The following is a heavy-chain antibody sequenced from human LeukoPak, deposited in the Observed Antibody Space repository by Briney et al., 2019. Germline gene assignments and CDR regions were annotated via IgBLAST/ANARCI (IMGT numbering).Heavy chain of an antibody. Sequence: PGVSLRLSWAACGFTVSRYWMGWVRQAPGKGLEWVANIKQDGSEKYYVDSVKGRFTISRDNAKNSLYLQMNSLRVEDTALYFCAKEVAFGAGAYDVWGQGTRVTVAS. V-gene: IGHV3-7*01. CDR3: AKEVAFGAGAYDV. D-gene: IGHD3-10*01. CDR2: IKQDGSEK. J-gene: IGHJ3*01. CDR1: GFTVSRYW.